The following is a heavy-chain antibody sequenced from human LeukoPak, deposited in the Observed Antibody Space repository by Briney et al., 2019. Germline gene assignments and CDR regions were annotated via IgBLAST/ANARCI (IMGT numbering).Heavy chain of an antibody. J-gene: IGHJ6*02. D-gene: IGHD2-15*01. CDR3: AREGSPPPGYYGMDV. V-gene: IGHV3-33*01. CDR2: IWYDGSNK. CDR1: GFTFSSYG. Sequence: PGGSLRLSCAASGFTFSSYGMHWVRQAPGKGLEWVAVIWYDGSNKYYADSVKGRFTISRDNSKNTLYLQMNSLRAEGTAVYYCAREGSPPPGYYGMDVWGQGTTVTVSS.